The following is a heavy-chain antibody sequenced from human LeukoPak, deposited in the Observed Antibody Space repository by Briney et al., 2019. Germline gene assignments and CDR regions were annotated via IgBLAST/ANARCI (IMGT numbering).Heavy chain of an antibody. CDR2: INHSGST. D-gene: IGHD3-10*01. J-gene: IGHJ5*02. CDR1: GGSFSGYY. Sequence: SETLSLTCAVYGGSFSGYYWSWIRQPPGKGLEWIGEINHSGSTNYNPSLKSRVTISVDTSKNQFSLKLSSVTAADTAVYYCARRSTLLWFGELGRFDPWGQGTLVTVSS. CDR3: ARRSTLLWFGELGRFDP. V-gene: IGHV4-34*01.